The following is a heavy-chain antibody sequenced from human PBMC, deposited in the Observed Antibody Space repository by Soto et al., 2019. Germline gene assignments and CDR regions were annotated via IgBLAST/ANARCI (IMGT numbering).Heavy chain of an antibody. CDR3: ARAKRKWLVPWFDP. CDR2: INPNSGGT. Sequence: ASVKVSCKASGYTFTGYYMHWVRQAPGQGLEWMGWINPNSGGTNYAQKFQGWVTMTRDTSISTAYMELSRLRSDDTAVYYCARAKRKWLVPWFDPWGQGTLVTSPQ. V-gene: IGHV1-2*04. CDR1: GYTFTGYY. D-gene: IGHD6-19*01. J-gene: IGHJ5*02.